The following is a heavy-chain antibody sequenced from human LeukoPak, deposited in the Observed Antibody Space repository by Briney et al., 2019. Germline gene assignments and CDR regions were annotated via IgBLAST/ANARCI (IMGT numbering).Heavy chain of an antibody. J-gene: IGHJ5*02. D-gene: IGHD3-22*01. CDR1: GYTFTSFD. Sequence: ASVKVSCKASGYTFTSFDINWVRQATGQGLEGMGWMNPNSGNTGYAQKFQGRVTITRNTSISTAYMDLSTLRSEDTAVYYCGKRSSGSYHGSYNWLDPWGQGTLVTVSS. V-gene: IGHV1-8*03. CDR2: MNPNSGNT. CDR3: GKRSSGSYHGSYNWLDP.